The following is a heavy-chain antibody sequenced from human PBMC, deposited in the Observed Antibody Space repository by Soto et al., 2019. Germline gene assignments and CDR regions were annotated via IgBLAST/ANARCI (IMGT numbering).Heavy chain of an antibody. CDR1: GYTFTGYY. CDR2: INPNSGDT. D-gene: IGHD1-26*01. CDR3: GKGGAIVAAGTRVYLYNAMDV. V-gene: IGHV1-2*02. J-gene: IGHJ6*02. Sequence: QVQLVQSGTEVKRPGDSVKVSCKASGYTFTGYYVHWVRQAPGQGLEWMGWINPNSGDTYLAQRFLGRVTMNRDTSIGTAYMELRGLTSDDTAEYYCGKGGAIVAAGTRVYLYNAMDVWGQGPTVTVSS.